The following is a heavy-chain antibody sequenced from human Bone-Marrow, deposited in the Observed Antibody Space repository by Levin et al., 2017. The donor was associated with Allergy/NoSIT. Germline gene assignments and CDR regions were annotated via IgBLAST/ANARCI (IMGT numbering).Heavy chain of an antibody. J-gene: IGHJ3*01. D-gene: IGHD3-10*01. CDR1: GYTFTSNG. CDR3: SRDSMTNYYGSGNLRPDAFEV. CDR2: ISTYNGAT. V-gene: IGHV1-18*01. Sequence: GESLKISCKASGYTFTSNGIGWVRQAPGQGLEWMGWISTYNGATKYAENFQGRFTLTRDTSTNTAYMELRSLRSEATAVYSCSRDSMTNYYGSGNLRPDAFEVWGQGTMVSVSS.